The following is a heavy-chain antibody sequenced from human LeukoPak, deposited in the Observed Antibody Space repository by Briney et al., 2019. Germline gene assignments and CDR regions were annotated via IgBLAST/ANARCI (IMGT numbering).Heavy chain of an antibody. Sequence: SSETLSLTCTVSGGSISSYYWNWIRQPPGKGLEWIGYIYYSGSTIYNPSLKSRVTISVDRPNNHFSLTLSSVTAADTAVYYCARVGYYDSSGYLDYWGQGTLVTVSS. J-gene: IGHJ4*02. CDR1: GGSISSYY. D-gene: IGHD3-22*01. CDR3: ARVGYYDSSGYLDY. CDR2: IYYSGST. V-gene: IGHV4-59*01.